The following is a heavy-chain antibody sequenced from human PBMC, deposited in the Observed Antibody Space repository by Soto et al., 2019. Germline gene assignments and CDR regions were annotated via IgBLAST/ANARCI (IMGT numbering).Heavy chain of an antibody. CDR2: ISGSGGST. J-gene: IGHJ4*01. V-gene: IGHV3-23*01. CDR3: ARRSSGWYFDY. D-gene: IGHD6-19*01. Sequence: EVQLLESGGGLVQPGGSLRLSCAASGFTFSSYAMSWVRQAPGRGLEWVSAISGSGGSTYYADSVKGRFTISRDNSKNTLYLQLNSLRAEDTAVYYCARRSSGWYFDYWGHGTLVTVSS. CDR1: GFTFSSYA.